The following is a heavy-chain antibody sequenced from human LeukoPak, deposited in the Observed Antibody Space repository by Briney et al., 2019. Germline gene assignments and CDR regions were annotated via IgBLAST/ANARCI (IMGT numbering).Heavy chain of an antibody. CDR2: IYHSGNT. V-gene: IGHV4-4*02. D-gene: IGHD4-17*01. Sequence: SETLSLTCAVSGDSISSSNWWSWVRQPPEKGLEWIGEIYHSGNTNYNPPLKSRVTISLDKSKNQFSLKLNSVTAADTAVYYCARDRYGDYGSFDYWGQGTLVTVSS. CDR3: ARDRYGDYGSFDY. CDR1: GDSISSSNW. J-gene: IGHJ4*02.